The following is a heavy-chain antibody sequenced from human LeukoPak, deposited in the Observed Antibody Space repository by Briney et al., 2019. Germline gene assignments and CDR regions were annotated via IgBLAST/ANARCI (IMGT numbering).Heavy chain of an antibody. J-gene: IGHJ6*02. Sequence: PGGSLRLSCAASGFTFSSNYMTWVRQAPGKGLEWVAVISYDGSNKYYADSVKGRFTISRDNSKNTLYLQMNSLRAEDTAVYYCAILGYCSSTSCYYGMDVWGQGTTVTVSS. CDR3: AILGYCSSTSCYYGMDV. CDR2: ISYDGSNK. V-gene: IGHV3-30-3*01. D-gene: IGHD2-2*01. CDR1: GFTFSSNY.